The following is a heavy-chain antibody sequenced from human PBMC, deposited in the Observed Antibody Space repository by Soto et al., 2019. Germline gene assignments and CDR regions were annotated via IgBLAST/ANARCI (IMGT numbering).Heavy chain of an antibody. CDR3: ARDCSSTSCYDY. V-gene: IGHV1-69*13. J-gene: IGHJ4*02. D-gene: IGHD2-2*01. CDR1: GGTFSSYA. Sequence: SVKVSCKASGGTFSSYAISWVRQAPGQGLEWMGGIIPIFGTANYAQKFQGRVTITADESTSTAYVELSSLRSEDTAVYYCARDCSSTSCYDYWGQGTLVTASS. CDR2: IIPIFGTA.